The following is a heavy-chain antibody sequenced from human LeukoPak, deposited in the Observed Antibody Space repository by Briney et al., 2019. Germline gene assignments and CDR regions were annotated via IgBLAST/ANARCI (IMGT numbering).Heavy chain of an antibody. CDR3: AKEYYYGSGGIDY. D-gene: IGHD3-10*01. CDR2: ISGSGGST. V-gene: IGHV3-23*01. J-gene: IGHJ4*02. CDR1: GFTFISYA. Sequence: GGSLRLSCAASGFTFISYAMSWVRQAPGKGLEGVSAISGSGGSTYYADSVKGRFTISRDNSKNTLYLQMNSLRAEDTAVYYCAKEYYYGSGGIDYWGQGTLVTVSS.